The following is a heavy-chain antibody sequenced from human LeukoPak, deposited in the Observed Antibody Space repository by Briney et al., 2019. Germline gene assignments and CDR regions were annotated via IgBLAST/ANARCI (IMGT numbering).Heavy chain of an antibody. J-gene: IGHJ4*02. Sequence: GGSLRLSCAASGFTLSSYWMHWVRQAPGKGLVWVSRINTDGSSTSYADSVKGRFTISRDNAKKTLYLQMNSLRAEDTAVYYCARVREVDFEYWGQGTLVTVSS. CDR3: ARVREVDFEY. D-gene: IGHD3-10*01. V-gene: IGHV3-74*01. CDR1: GFTLSSYW. CDR2: INTDGSST.